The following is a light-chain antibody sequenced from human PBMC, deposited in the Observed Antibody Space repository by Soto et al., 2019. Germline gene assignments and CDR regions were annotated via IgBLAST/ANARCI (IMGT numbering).Light chain of an antibody. J-gene: IGLJ1*01. CDR2: EVT. V-gene: IGLV2-8*01. CDR1: SSDVGAYNY. Sequence: QSVLTQPPSASGSPGQSVAISCTGTSSDVGAYNYVSWYQHRPGKAPKLMIYEVTKRPSGVPDRFSGAKSGNTASLTVSGLQAEDEADYYCTSHAGTNNFPYVFGTGTKLTVL. CDR3: TSHAGTNNFPYV.